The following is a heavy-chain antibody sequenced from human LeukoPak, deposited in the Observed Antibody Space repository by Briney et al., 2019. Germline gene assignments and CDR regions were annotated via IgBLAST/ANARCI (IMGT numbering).Heavy chain of an antibody. D-gene: IGHD5-12*01. Sequence: ASVTVSFTASGYTFTSYGISWVRQAPGQGLEWMGWISAYNGNTNYAQKLQGRVTMTTDTSTSTAYMELRSLRSDDTAVYYCARDKYQWLRPPLDYWGQGTLVTVSS. CDR1: GYTFTSYG. V-gene: IGHV1-18*01. J-gene: IGHJ4*02. CDR2: ISAYNGNT. CDR3: ARDKYQWLRPPLDY.